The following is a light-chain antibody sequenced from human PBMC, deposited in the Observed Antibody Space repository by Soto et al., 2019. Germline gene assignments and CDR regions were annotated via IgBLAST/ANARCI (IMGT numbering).Light chain of an antibody. CDR1: QNISRS. CDR3: QQRSNWPPLT. Sequence: EIVMTQSPVTLSVSPGARATLSCRASQNISRSLAWYQQKPGQAPRLLIYDASNRATGIPARFSGSGSGTDFTLTISSLEPEDFAVYYGQQRSNWPPLTFGGGTKVDIK. CDR2: DAS. V-gene: IGKV3-11*01. J-gene: IGKJ4*01.